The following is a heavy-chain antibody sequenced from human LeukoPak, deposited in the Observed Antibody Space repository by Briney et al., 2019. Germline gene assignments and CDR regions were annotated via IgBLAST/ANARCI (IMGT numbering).Heavy chain of an antibody. Sequence: KSSETLSLTCAVYGGSFSGYYWSWIRQPPGKGLEWIGYIYYSGSTYYNPSLKSRVTISVDTSKNQFSLKLSSVTAADTAVYYCARDSLEYDDPSYWGQGTLVTVSS. V-gene: IGHV4-34*09. CDR3: ARDSLEYDDPSY. CDR2: IYYSGST. J-gene: IGHJ4*02. D-gene: IGHD3-3*01. CDR1: GGSFSGYY.